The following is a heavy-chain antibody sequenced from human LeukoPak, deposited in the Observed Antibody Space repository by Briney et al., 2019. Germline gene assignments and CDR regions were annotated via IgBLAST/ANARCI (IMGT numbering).Heavy chain of an antibody. CDR2: ISGSGGGT. J-gene: IGHJ6*03. Sequence: GGSLRLSCAASGFSFSSYAMSWVRQAPGKGLEWVSAISGSGGGTYYADSVKGRFTVSRDNSKNTLYLQMSSLRVEDTAVYYCRGWLSSYNMDVWGRGTTVTVSS. CDR1: GFSFSSYA. D-gene: IGHD3-16*02. V-gene: IGHV3-23*01. CDR3: RGWLSSYNMDV.